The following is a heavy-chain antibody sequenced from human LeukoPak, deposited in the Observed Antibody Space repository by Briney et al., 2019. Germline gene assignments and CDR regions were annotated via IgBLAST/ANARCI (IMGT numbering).Heavy chain of an antibody. Sequence: GGSLRLSCSASGFTFIKHYMSWVRQAPGKGLECVAKIKPDGSEKYYMDSVEGRFTISRDNSKNALYLRLNSLRAEDTAVYCCARETWWRFDYWGQGSPVTVSS. D-gene: IGHD2-15*01. V-gene: IGHV3-7*01. CDR2: IKPDGSEK. CDR3: ARETWWRFDY. CDR1: GFTFIKHY. J-gene: IGHJ4*02.